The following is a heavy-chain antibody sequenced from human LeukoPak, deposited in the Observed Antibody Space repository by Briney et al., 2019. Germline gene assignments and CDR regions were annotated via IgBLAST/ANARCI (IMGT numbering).Heavy chain of an antibody. D-gene: IGHD4-23*01. CDR1: GFSLSTSGMC. J-gene: IGHJ6*03. V-gene: IGHV2-70*11. Sequence: SGPTLANPTQTLTLTCTFSGFSLSTSGMCVSWIRQPPGKALEWLARIDWDDDKYYSTYLKTRLTIPKDTSKNQVVLTMTNVNPEDTATYYCARTAGGNSYFYYMDVWGEGTTVTVSS. CDR2: IDWDDDK. CDR3: ARTAGGNSYFYYMDV.